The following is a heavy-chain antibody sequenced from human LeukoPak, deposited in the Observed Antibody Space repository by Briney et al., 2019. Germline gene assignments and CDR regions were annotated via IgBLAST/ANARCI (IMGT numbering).Heavy chain of an antibody. CDR3: ARDGSCSGGSCYRWFDP. V-gene: IGHV4-31*03. CDR2: IYYSGST. CDR1: GGSISSGGYY. D-gene: IGHD2-15*01. Sequence: SQTLSLTCTVSGGSISSGGYYWSWILQHPGKRLEWIGYIYYSGSTYYNPSLKSRVTISVDTSKNQFSLKLSSVTAADTAVYYCARDGSCSGGSCYRWFDPWGQGTLVTVSS. J-gene: IGHJ5*02.